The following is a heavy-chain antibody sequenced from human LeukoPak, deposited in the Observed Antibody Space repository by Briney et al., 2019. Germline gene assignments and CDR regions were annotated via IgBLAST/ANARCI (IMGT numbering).Heavy chain of an antibody. Sequence: ASVKVSCKASGGTFSSYAISWVRQAPGQGLEWMGGIIPIFGTANYAQKVQGRVTITVDESTSTAYMELSSLRSEDTAVYYCARDHCSSTSCYAEVDYYGMDVWGQGTTVTVSS. V-gene: IGHV1-69*13. CDR2: IIPIFGTA. J-gene: IGHJ6*02. CDR3: ARDHCSSTSCYAEVDYYGMDV. D-gene: IGHD2-2*01. CDR1: GGTFSSYA.